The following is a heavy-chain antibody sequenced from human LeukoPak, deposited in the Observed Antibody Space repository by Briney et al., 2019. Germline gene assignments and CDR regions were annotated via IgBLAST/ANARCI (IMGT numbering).Heavy chain of an antibody. J-gene: IGHJ6*02. CDR1: GGTFSSYA. V-gene: IGHV1-69*13. CDR2: IIPIFGTA. D-gene: IGHD2-15*01. CDR3: ARNIVVVVAATLYYYGMDV. Sequence: SVKVPCKASGGTFSSYAISWVRQAPGQGLEWMGGIIPIFGTANYAQKFQGRVTITADESTSTAYMELSSLRSEDTAVYYCARNIVVVVAATLYYYGMDVWGQGTTVTVSS.